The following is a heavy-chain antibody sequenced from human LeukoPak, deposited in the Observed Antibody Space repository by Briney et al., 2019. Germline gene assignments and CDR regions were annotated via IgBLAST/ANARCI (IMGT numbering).Heavy chain of an antibody. CDR3: ARAHDFWSGYGGNYMDV. D-gene: IGHD3-3*01. CDR2: ITSFGSDI. Sequence: GGSLRLSCAASGFSFRTHSMKWVRQAPGKGLEWVSSITSFGSDIYYADSVRGRFTISRDDGKNSLYLQMNSLGAEDSAVYYCARAHDFWSGYGGNYMDVWGKGTTVTVSS. J-gene: IGHJ6*03. V-gene: IGHV3-21*01. CDR1: GFSFRTHS.